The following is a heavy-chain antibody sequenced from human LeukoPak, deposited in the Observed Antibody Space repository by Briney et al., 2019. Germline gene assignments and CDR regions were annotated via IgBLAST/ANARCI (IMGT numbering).Heavy chain of an antibody. Sequence: GGSLRLSCAASGFTFDDYAMHWVRQAPGKGLEWVSGISWNSGSIGYADSVKGRFTISRDNATNSLYLQMNSLRAEDTALYYCAKESVVVAATGAIDIWGQGTMVTVSS. J-gene: IGHJ3*02. V-gene: IGHV3-9*01. D-gene: IGHD2-15*01. CDR1: GFTFDDYA. CDR2: ISWNSGSI. CDR3: AKESVVVAATGAIDI.